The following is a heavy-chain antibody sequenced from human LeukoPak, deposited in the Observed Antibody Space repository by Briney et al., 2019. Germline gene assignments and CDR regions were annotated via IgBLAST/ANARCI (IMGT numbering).Heavy chain of an antibody. V-gene: IGHV3-53*01. CDR2: IYSGGST. Sequence: PGGSLRLPCAASGFTVSSNYMNWVRQAPGKGLEWVSIIYSGGSTYYADSVKGRFTISRDNSKNTLYLQMNSLTAEDTAVYYCARWDSSGYHKYYFDYWGQGTLVTVSS. D-gene: IGHD3-22*01. CDR3: ARWDSSGYHKYYFDY. J-gene: IGHJ4*02. CDR1: GFTVSSNY.